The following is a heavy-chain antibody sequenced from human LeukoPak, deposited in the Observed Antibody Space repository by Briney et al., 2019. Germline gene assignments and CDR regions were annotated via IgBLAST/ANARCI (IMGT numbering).Heavy chain of an antibody. CDR2: ISSSSSTI. CDR1: GFTFSSYS. D-gene: IGHD3-22*01. Sequence: PGGSLRLSCAASGFTFSSYSMNWVRQAPGKGLEWVSYISSSSSTIYYADSVKGRFTISRGNAKNSLYLQMNSLRAEDTAVYYCARESHIDYYDSSGLNYWGQGTLVTVSS. CDR3: ARESHIDYYDSSGLNY. V-gene: IGHV3-48*04. J-gene: IGHJ4*02.